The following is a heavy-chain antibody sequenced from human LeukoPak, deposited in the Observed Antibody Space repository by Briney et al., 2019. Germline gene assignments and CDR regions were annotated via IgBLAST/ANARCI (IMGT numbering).Heavy chain of an antibody. Sequence: SETLSLTCTVSGGSISSSSYYWGWIRQPPGKGLEWIGSINYSGSTYHNPSLKSRVTISVDTSNNQFPLKVSSVTAADTATYYCARHAEAGTTSCPLDYWGQGTLVTISS. CDR3: ARHAEAGTTSCPLDY. CDR1: GGSISSSSYY. J-gene: IGHJ4*02. CDR2: INYSGST. D-gene: IGHD2-2*01. V-gene: IGHV4-39*01.